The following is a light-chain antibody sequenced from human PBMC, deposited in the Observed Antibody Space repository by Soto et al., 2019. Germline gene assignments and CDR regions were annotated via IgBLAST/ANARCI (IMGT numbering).Light chain of an antibody. CDR2: GNS. CDR3: QSFDSSVSGSGV. Sequence: QSVLTQPPSVSGAPGQRVTISCTGSSSNIGAGYDVHWYQQLPGTAPKLLIYGNSNRPSGVPDRSSGSKSGTSASLAITGLQAEDEADYYCQSFDSSVSGSGVFGGGTKVTVL. J-gene: IGLJ3*02. CDR1: SSNIGAGYD. V-gene: IGLV1-40*01.